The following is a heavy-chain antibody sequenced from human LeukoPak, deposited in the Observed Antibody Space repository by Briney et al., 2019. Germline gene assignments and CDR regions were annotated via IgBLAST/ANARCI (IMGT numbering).Heavy chain of an antibody. CDR3: AKEWVEMATISPFDI. V-gene: IGHV3-9*01. CDR1: GFTFDDYA. Sequence: GGSLRLSCAASGFTFDDYAMHWVRQAPGKGLEWVSGITWNSGSIGYADSVKGRFTISRDNAKNSLYLQMNSLRAEDTAVYYCAKEWVEMATISPFDIWGQGTMATVSS. CDR2: ITWNSGSI. D-gene: IGHD5-24*01. J-gene: IGHJ3*02.